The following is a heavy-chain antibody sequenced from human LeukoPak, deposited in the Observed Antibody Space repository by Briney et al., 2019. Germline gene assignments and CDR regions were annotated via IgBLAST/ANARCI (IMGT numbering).Heavy chain of an antibody. D-gene: IGHD3-22*01. Sequence: PGGSLRLSCAASGFTFDDYVMHWVRQAPGKGLEWVSGISWNSGSIDYADSVKGRFTISRDNAKNSLYLQMNSLRAEDTAVCYCARDLDDSSQDFDYWGQGTLVTVSS. V-gene: IGHV3-9*01. CDR2: ISWNSGSI. CDR3: ARDLDDSSQDFDY. J-gene: IGHJ4*02. CDR1: GFTFDDYV.